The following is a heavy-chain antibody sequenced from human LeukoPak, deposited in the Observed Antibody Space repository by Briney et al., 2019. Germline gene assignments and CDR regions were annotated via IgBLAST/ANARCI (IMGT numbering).Heavy chain of an antibody. Sequence: SETLSLTCAVSGGSVSNNNYYWGWIRQPPGKGLEWIGSGFYSGDTYYSPSLESRVSISVDTSKNQFSLKLSSVTAADTAMYYCVRHYFRIGLYYFDYWGQGTQVTVSS. CDR3: VRHYFRIGLYYFDY. CDR2: GFYSGDT. CDR1: GGSVSNNNYY. J-gene: IGHJ4*02. D-gene: IGHD3-3*01. V-gene: IGHV4-39*01.